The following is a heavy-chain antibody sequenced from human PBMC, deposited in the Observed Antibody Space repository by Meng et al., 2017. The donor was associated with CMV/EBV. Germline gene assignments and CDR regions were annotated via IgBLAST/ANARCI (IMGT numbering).Heavy chain of an antibody. CDR1: GGSISSGDYY. CDR2: IYYSGST. V-gene: IGHV4-30-4*08. J-gene: IGHJ4*02. D-gene: IGHD3-3*01. Sequence: QGPLEEGGPGLGMPSQTLSLTCTVSGGSISSGDYYWRWIRQPPGKGLEWIGYIYYSGSTYYNPSLKSRVTISVDTSKNQFSRKLSSVTAADTAVYYCARDNRRGGVDYWGQGTLVTVSS. CDR3: ARDNRRGGVDY.